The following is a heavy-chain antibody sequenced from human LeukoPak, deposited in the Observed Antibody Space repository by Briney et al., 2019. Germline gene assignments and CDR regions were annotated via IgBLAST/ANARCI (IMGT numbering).Heavy chain of an antibody. Sequence: PGGSLRLSCAASGFTFSSYAMHWVRQAPGKGLEWVAVISYDGSNKYYADSVKGRFTISRDSSKNTLYLQMNSLRAEDTAVYYCARDRSTRILSSSWYLFWFDPWGQGTLVTVSS. CDR1: GFTFSSYA. CDR3: ARDRSTRILSSSWYLFWFDP. V-gene: IGHV3-30*04. CDR2: ISYDGSNK. J-gene: IGHJ5*02. D-gene: IGHD6-13*01.